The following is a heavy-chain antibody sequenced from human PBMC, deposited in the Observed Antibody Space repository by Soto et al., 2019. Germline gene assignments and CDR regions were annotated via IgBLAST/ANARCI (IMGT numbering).Heavy chain of an antibody. CDR3: QRVLSGSYVDY. J-gene: IGHJ4*02. V-gene: IGHV4-39*01. CDR1: GGSISSSSYY. D-gene: IGHD1-26*01. CDR2: IYYSGST. Sequence: SETLSLTCSVSGGSISSSSYYWGWIRQPPGKGLEWIGSIYYSGSTYYNPSLKSRITISVDTSKNQISLKLSSVTAAETALYSGQRVLSGSYVDYWGQGPLVTVSP.